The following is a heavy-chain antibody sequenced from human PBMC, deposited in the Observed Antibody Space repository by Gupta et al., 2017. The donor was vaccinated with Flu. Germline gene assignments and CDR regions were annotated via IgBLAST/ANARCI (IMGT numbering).Heavy chain of an antibody. Sequence: EVQLVESGGGLVQPGGSLSLSCSASGFTFSNWWMSWVRQAPGKGLEWVAYIKSDGSEKYYVDSVKGRLTISRDNSKNSLYLQMNSLRADDTAVYYCARGHYGLDVWGQGTTVTVSS. V-gene: IGHV3-7*01. CDR1: GFTFSNWW. CDR3: ARGHYGLDV. CDR2: IKSDGSEK. J-gene: IGHJ6*02.